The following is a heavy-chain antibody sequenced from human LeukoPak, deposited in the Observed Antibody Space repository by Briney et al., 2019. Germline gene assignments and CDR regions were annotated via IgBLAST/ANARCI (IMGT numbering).Heavy chain of an antibody. D-gene: IGHD1-26*01. Sequence: SETLSLTCAVYGGSFSGYYWSWIRQPPGKGLEWIGEINHSGSTNYNPSLKSRVTISVDTSKNQFSLKLSSVTAADTAVYYCARLTGSFMVFDYWGQGTLSPSPQ. CDR3: ARLTGSFMVFDY. V-gene: IGHV4-34*01. CDR2: INHSGST. J-gene: IGHJ4*02. CDR1: GGSFSGYY.